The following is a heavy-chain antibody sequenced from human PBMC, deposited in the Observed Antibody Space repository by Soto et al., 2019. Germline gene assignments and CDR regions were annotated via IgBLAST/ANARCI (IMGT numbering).Heavy chain of an antibody. Sequence: QVQLVESGGGVVQPGRSLRLSCAASGFTFSSYGMHWVRQAPGKGLEWVAVIWYDGSNKYYADSVKGRFTISRDNSKNTLYLQMNSLRAEDTAVYYCARDHMACSYYYYGMDVWGQGTTVTVS. CDR2: IWYDGSNK. CDR1: GFTFSSYG. J-gene: IGHJ6*02. D-gene: IGHD2-21*01. CDR3: ARDHMACSYYYYGMDV. V-gene: IGHV3-33*01.